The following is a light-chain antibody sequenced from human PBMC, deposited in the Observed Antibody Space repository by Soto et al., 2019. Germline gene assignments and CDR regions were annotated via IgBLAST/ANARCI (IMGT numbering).Light chain of an antibody. J-gene: IGKJ4*01. CDR1: QSINSNY. CDR2: GAS. CDR3: QQYGSPPFT. V-gene: IGKV3-20*01. Sequence: DIVLTQSPRTLSLSPGERATLYCRASQSINSNYLAWFQQKPGQSPRLLIYGASSRPTGIPDRFSGSGSGTDFTLAISRLEPEDSALYYCQQYGSPPFTFGGGTKV.